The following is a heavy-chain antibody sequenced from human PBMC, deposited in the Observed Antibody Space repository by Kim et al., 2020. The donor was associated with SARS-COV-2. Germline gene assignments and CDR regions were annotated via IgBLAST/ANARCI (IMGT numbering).Heavy chain of an antibody. CDR3: ARVMRGYGTTVFDY. D-gene: IGHD4-17*01. J-gene: IGHJ4*02. CDR2: IYYSGST. V-gene: IGHV4-59*01. Sequence: SETLSLTCTVSGGSISSYYWSWIRQPPGKGLEWIGYIYYSGSTNYNPSLKSRVTISVDTSKNQFSLKLSSVTAADTAVYYCARVMRGYGTTVFDYWGQGTLVTVSS. CDR1: GGSISSYY.